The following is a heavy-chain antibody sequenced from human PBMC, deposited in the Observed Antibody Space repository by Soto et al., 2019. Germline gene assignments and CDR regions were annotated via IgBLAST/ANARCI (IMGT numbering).Heavy chain of an antibody. Sequence: SETLSLTCTVSGGSISSYYWSWIRQPPGKGLEWIGYIYYSGTANYNPSLKSRVTISVDTSKNQFSLKLSSVTAAHPAVYYCARGMTALPVDYWGQGTLVTVSS. D-gene: IGHD2-21*02. CDR2: IYYSGTA. CDR3: ARGMTALPVDY. V-gene: IGHV4-59*01. CDR1: GGSISSYY. J-gene: IGHJ4*02.